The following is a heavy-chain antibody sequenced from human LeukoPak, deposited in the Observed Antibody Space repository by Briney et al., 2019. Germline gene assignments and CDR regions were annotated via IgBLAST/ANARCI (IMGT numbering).Heavy chain of an antibody. CDR3: ARDQRIGGYSYGLTGNFDY. V-gene: IGHV3-30-3*01. CDR2: ISDDGSNK. D-gene: IGHD5-18*01. CDR1: GFTLGSYA. Sequence: GGSLRLSCAASGFTLGSYAMRWVRQAPGKGLEWVAVISDDGSNKYYADSVKGRFTISRDNSKNTLYLQMNSLRTEDTAVYYCARDQRIGGYSYGLTGNFDYWGQGTLVTVSS. J-gene: IGHJ4*02.